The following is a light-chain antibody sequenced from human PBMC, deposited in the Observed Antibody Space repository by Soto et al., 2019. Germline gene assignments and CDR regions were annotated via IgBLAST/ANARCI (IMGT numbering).Light chain of an antibody. Sequence: EIVMTQSPATLSVSPGERATLSCRASQSVSSNLAWYQQKPGQAPRLLIYGASTRATVIPARFSGSGSGTEFTLTISSLQSEDFAVYYCQQYNNLYTFGQGTKLEIK. CDR2: GAS. J-gene: IGKJ2*01. CDR1: QSVSSN. V-gene: IGKV3-15*01. CDR3: QQYNNLYT.